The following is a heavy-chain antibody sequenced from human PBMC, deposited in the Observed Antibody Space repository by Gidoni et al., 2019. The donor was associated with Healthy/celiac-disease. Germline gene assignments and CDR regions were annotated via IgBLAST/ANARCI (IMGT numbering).Heavy chain of an antibody. J-gene: IGHJ4*02. D-gene: IGHD5-18*01. V-gene: IGHV3-30*18. CDR2: ISYDGSNK. CDR1: GFTFSSYG. Sequence: QVQLVESGGGVVQPGRSRRLSCAASGFTFSSYGMHWVRQAPGKGLEWVAVISYDGSNKYYADSVKGRFTISRDNSKNTLYLQMNSLRAEDTAVYYCAKDWRGYSYGYSDYWGQGTLVTVSS. CDR3: AKDWRGYSYGYSDY.